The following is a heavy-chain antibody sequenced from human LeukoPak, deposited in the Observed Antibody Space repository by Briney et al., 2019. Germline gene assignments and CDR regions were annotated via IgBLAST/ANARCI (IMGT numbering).Heavy chain of an antibody. CDR3: AKDLYYDFWSGSYYYYGMDV. Sequence: PGGSLRLSCAASGFTFSSYAMSWVRQAPGKGLEWVSAISCSGGSTYSADSVKGRFTISRDNSKNTLYLQMNSLRAEDTAVYYCAKDLYYDFWSGSYYYYGMDVWGQGTTVTVSS. J-gene: IGHJ6*02. CDR1: GFTFSSYA. CDR2: ISCSGGST. V-gene: IGHV3-23*01. D-gene: IGHD3-3*01.